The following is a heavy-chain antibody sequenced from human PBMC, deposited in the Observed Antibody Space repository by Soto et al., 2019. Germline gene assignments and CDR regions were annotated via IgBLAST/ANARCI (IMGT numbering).Heavy chain of an antibody. CDR2: ISSSSSYI. J-gene: IGHJ6*02. D-gene: IGHD6-13*01. CDR3: ARGGEPNSSSWYLPSYYYYGMDV. CDR1: GFTFSSYS. Sequence: EVQLVESGGGLVKPGGSLRLSCAASGFTFSSYSMNWVRQAPGKGLEWVSSISSSSSYIYYADSVKGRFTISRDNAKNSLYLQMNSLRAEDTAVYYCARGGEPNSSSWYLPSYYYYGMDVWGQGTTVTVSS. V-gene: IGHV3-21*01.